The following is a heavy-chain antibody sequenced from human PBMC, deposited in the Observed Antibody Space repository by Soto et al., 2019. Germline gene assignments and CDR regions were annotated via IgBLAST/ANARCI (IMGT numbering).Heavy chain of an antibody. D-gene: IGHD4-17*01. Sequence: QVQLVQSGAEVKKPGASVKVSCKASGYTFTSYGISWVRQAPGQGLEWMGWISAYNGNTNYAQKLQGRVTMTTDTSTSTAYMELRSLRSDDTAVYYCARYSRGPDYGDNQYFDYWGQGTLVTVSS. CDR3: ARYSRGPDYGDNQYFDY. J-gene: IGHJ4*02. V-gene: IGHV1-18*01. CDR1: GYTFTSYG. CDR2: ISAYNGNT.